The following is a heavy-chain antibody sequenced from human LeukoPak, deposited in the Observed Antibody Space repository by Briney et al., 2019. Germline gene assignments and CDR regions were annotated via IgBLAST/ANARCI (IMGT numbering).Heavy chain of an antibody. J-gene: IGHJ5*02. CDR3: ARHEYSGSYYGLSWFDP. Sequence: SETLYLTCTVSGGSISSSGYYWGWIRQPPGKGLEWIASIYYSGSTYYNPSLRSRVTISVDTSKNQLSLKLSSLTAADTAVYYCARHEYSGSYYGLSWFDPWGQGTLVTVS. D-gene: IGHD1-26*01. CDR2: IYYSGST. CDR1: GGSISSSGYY. V-gene: IGHV4-39*01.